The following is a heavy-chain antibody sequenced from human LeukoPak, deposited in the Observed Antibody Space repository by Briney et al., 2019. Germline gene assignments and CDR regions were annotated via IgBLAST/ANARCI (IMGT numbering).Heavy chain of an antibody. CDR3: ARAPYSGSRASI. J-gene: IGHJ3*02. D-gene: IGHD1-26*01. CDR2: ISSSSSTI. V-gene: IGHV3-48*01. Sequence: SGGSLRLSCAASGFTFSSYSMNWVRQAPGKGLEWVSYISSSSSTIYYADSVKGRFTISRDNAKNSLYLQMNSLRAEDTAVYYCARAPYSGSRASIWGQGTMVTVSS. CDR1: GFTFSSYS.